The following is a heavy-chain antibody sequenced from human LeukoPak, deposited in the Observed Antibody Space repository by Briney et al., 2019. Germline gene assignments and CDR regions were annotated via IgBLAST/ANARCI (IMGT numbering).Heavy chain of an antibody. Sequence: GGSLRLSCAASGFTFSSYAMSWVRQAPGKGLEWVSAISGSGGSTYYADSVKGRFTISRDNSKNTLYLQMNSLRAEDTAVYYCAKDLSGICGSGSFCYYSMDVWGQGTTVTVSS. CDR2: ISGSGGST. V-gene: IGHV3-23*01. D-gene: IGHD3-10*01. CDR1: GFTFSSYA. CDR3: AKDLSGICGSGSFCYYSMDV. J-gene: IGHJ6*02.